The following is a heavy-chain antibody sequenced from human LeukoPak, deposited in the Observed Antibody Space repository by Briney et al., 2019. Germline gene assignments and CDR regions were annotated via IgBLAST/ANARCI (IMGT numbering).Heavy chain of an antibody. V-gene: IGHV4-4*09. CDR1: GGSISSYY. J-gene: IGHJ5*02. CDR2: IYTGGST. Sequence: PSETLSLTCTVSGGSISSYYWSWIRQPPGKGLEWIGYIYTGGSTSYNPSLKSRVTISVDTSKNQFSLKLSSVTAADTAVYYCARLHGNWFDPWGQGTLVTVSS. CDR3: ARLHGNWFDP.